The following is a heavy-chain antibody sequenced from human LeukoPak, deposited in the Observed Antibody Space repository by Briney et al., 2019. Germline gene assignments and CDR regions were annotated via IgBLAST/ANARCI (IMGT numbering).Heavy chain of an antibody. CDR3: ARARGVESIDY. V-gene: IGHV4-34*01. Sequence: PSGTLSLTCAVYGGTFSGYYWNWIRQPPGKGLEWIGEINHSGTTNYNPSLKSRVTLSVDTSKNQFSLTLSSVTAADTAVYYCARARGVESIDYWGQGTRVTVSS. CDR2: INHSGTT. D-gene: IGHD3-10*01. J-gene: IGHJ4*02. CDR1: GGTFSGYY.